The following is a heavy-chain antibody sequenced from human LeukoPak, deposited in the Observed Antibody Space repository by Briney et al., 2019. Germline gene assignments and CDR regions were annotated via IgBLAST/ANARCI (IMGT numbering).Heavy chain of an antibody. D-gene: IGHD2-15*01. V-gene: IGHV3-23*01. CDR2: ICGDDGHT. Sequence: GGSLRLSCAVSGFTFSSFAMTWVRQAPGKGLEWVSAICGDDGHTYYADSVKGRFTISRDHFKNTLFLQMNSLRAEDTAIYYCAKGRGGSCYSPLDSCGQGTLVTVSS. CDR1: GFTFSSFA. CDR3: AKGRGGSCYSPLDS. J-gene: IGHJ5*02.